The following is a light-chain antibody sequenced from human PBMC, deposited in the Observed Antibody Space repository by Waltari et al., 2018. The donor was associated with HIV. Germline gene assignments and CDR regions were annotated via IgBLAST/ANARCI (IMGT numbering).Light chain of an antibody. CDR3: SSYAGSNNLL. V-gene: IGLV2-8*01. Sequence: QSALTQPPSASGSPGQSVTISCTGTSSDVGSYNFVSWYKQHPGKAPKLLIFEVSKRPSGVPGRFSGSKYGNTASLTVSGLQPEDEADYYCSSYAGSNNLLFGGGTKLTVL. CDR2: EVS. CDR1: SSDVGSYNF. J-gene: IGLJ2*01.